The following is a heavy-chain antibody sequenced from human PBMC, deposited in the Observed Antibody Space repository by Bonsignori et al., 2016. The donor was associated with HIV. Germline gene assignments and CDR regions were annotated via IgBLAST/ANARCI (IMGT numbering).Heavy chain of an antibody. V-gene: IGHV3-74*01. CDR2: INSDGSST. Sequence: WIRQPPGKGLVWVSRINSDGSSTSYADSVKGRFTISRDNAKNTLYLQMNSLRAEDTAVYYCARESSGSNAFDIWGQGTMVTVSS. CDR3: ARESSGSNAFDI. D-gene: IGHD1-26*01. J-gene: IGHJ3*02.